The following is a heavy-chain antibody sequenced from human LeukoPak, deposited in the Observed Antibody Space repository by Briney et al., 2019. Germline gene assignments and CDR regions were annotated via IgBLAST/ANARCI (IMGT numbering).Heavy chain of an antibody. CDR1: GYTFTGYY. D-gene: IGHD1-26*01. Sequence: ASVKVSCKASGYTFTGYYMHWVRQAPGQGLEWMGWINPNSGGTNYAQKFQGRVTMTRDTSISTACMELSRLRSDDTAVYYCARMSVGKWELHAFDIWGQGTMVTVSS. J-gene: IGHJ3*02. CDR3: ARMSVGKWELHAFDI. CDR2: INPNSGGT. V-gene: IGHV1-2*02.